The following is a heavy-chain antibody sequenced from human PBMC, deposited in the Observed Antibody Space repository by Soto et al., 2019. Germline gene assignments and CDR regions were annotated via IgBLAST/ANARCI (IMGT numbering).Heavy chain of an antibody. CDR1: GGTFKNNG. Sequence: QVHLVQSAAEVRKAGSSVKVSCKAPGGTFKNNGISWVRQAPGQGLEWMGGIIPVFGTTNYAQKFHGGLTITADDSTSTVYMELSRLRYDDTAVYYCARENGVAVATILYYFDYWGQGTLVTVSS. CDR2: IIPVFGTT. D-gene: IGHD6-19*01. J-gene: IGHJ4*02. CDR3: ARENGVAVATILYYFDY. V-gene: IGHV1-69*01.